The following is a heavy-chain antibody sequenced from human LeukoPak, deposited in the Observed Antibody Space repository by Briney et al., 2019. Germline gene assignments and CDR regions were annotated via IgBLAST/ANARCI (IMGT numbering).Heavy chain of an antibody. V-gene: IGHV1-69*13. Sequence: ASVKVSFKASGGTFSSYAISWVRQAPGQGLEWMGGIIPTFGTANYAQKFQGRVTITPDESTRTAYMELSSMRSEDTAVYYCAREVRSRYDRYYFDYWGPGILVTVSS. D-gene: IGHD5-12*01. CDR1: GGTFSSYA. CDR2: IIPTFGTA. CDR3: AREVRSRYDRYYFDY. J-gene: IGHJ4*02.